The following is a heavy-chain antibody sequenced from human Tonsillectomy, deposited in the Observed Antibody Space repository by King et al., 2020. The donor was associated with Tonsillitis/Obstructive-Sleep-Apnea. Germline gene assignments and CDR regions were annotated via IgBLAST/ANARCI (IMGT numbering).Heavy chain of an antibody. V-gene: IGHV4-59*01. CDR1: GGSISSYY. J-gene: IGHJ4*02. CDR3: ARAPGGYAFWGSYGFTY. Sequence: VPLQESGPGLVKPSETLSLTCTVSGGSISSYYWSWIRQPPGKGLEWIGYIYYSGSTNYNPSLKSRVTISVDTSKNQFSLKLSSVTAADTAVYYCARAPGGYAFWGSYGFTYWGQGTLVTVSS. CDR2: IYYSGST. D-gene: IGHD3-3*01.